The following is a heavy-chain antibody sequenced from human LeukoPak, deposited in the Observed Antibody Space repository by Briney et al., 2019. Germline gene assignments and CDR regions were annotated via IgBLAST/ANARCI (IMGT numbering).Heavy chain of an antibody. CDR3: ARDPNSSGWYGTYNWFDP. V-gene: IGHV3-7*01. J-gene: IGHJ5*02. Sequence: PGGSLRLSCAASGFTFSSYWMSWVRQAPGKGLEWVANIKQDGREKYYVDSVKGRFTISRDNAKNSLYLQMNSLRAEDTAVYYCARDPNSSGWYGTYNWFDPWGQGTLVTVSS. CDR1: GFTFSSYW. D-gene: IGHD6-19*01. CDR2: IKQDGREK.